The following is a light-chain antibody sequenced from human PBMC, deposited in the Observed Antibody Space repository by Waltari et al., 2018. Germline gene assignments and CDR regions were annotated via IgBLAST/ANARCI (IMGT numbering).Light chain of an antibody. CDR2: EDS. J-gene: IGLJ2*01. V-gene: IGLV3-10*01. CDR3: YSTDSSGNHRV. CDR1: AFPKKY. Sequence: SYELTQPPSVSVSPGHTARTTCPGHAFPKKYAYWYQQKSGQAPVLVIYEDSKRPSGIPERFSGSSSGTMATLTISGAQVEDEADYYCYSTDSSGNHRVFGGGTKLTVL.